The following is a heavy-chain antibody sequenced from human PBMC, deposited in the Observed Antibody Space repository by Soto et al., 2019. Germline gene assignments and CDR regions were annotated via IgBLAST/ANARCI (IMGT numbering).Heavy chain of an antibody. V-gene: IGHV3-66*01. Sequence: GGSLRLSCAASGFNVSSNYMSWVRQAPGKGLEWVSVIYSGGSTYYADSVKGRFTISRDNSKNTLYLQMNSLRAEDTAVYYCAREKSIAVAGNDAFDIWGQGTMVTVSS. D-gene: IGHD6-19*01. CDR3: AREKSIAVAGNDAFDI. CDR1: GFNVSSNY. J-gene: IGHJ3*02. CDR2: IYSGGST.